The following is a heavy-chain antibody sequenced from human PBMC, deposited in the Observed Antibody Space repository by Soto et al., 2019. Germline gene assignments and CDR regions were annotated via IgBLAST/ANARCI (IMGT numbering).Heavy chain of an antibody. V-gene: IGHV3-23*01. CDR2: ISGSGGST. D-gene: IGHD6-13*01. J-gene: IGHJ4*02. Sequence: EVQLLESGGGLVQPGGSLRLSCAASGFTFSSYAMNWVRQAPGKGLEWVSVISGSGGSTYYADSVKGRFTISRDKSKNTLYLQMNSLRAEDTAVYYCARRGPGTYFDYWGQGTLVTVSS. CDR1: GFTFSSYA. CDR3: ARRGPGTYFDY.